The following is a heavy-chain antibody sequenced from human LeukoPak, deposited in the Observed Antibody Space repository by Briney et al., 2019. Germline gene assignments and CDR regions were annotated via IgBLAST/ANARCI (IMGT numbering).Heavy chain of an antibody. J-gene: IGHJ4*02. CDR2: IRYDGSNK. Sequence: GGSLRLSCAASGFTFSSYGMHWVRQAPGKGLEWVAFIRYDGSNKYYADSVKGRFTISRDNSKNTLYQQMNSLRAEDTAVYYCAKDIVVVPASFDYWGQGTLVTVSS. CDR1: GFTFSSYG. CDR3: AKDIVVVPASFDY. D-gene: IGHD2-2*01. V-gene: IGHV3-30*02.